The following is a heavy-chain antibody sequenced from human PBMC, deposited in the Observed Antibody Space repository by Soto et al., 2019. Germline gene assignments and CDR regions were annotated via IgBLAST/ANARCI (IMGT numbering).Heavy chain of an antibody. Sequence: HLVQSGPEVKQPGASVTVSCKTSGDTFTNFGLSWVRQAPGQGLEWMGWIATYNSNKNYAQKFQGRLTLTTDTPTRTAYMELKSQGYDDPAVYYCARVLRGVVNWFDPWGQGTLVTVSS. D-gene: IGHD3-10*01. CDR2: IATYNSNK. J-gene: IGHJ5*02. CDR1: GDTFTNFG. CDR3: ARVLRGVVNWFDP. V-gene: IGHV1-18*01.